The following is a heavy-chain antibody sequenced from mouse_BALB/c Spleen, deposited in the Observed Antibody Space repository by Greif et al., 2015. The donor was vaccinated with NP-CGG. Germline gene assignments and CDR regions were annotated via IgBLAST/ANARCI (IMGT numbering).Heavy chain of an antibody. CDR3: ARYYGSSYDY. D-gene: IGHD1-1*01. V-gene: IGHV5-17*02. Sequence: EVKLVESGGGLVQPGGSRKLSCAASGFTFSSFGMHWVRQAPEKGLKWVAYISSGSSTIHYADTVKGRFTISRDNPKNTLFLQMTSLRSEDTAMYYCARYYGSSYDYWGQGTTLTVSS. CDR1: GFTFSSFG. J-gene: IGHJ2*01. CDR2: ISSGSSTI.